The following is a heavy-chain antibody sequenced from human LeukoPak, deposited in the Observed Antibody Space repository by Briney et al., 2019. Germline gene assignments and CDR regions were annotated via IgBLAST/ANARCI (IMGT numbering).Heavy chain of an antibody. CDR2: ISSSSSYI. CDR3: AMDSSSSGYYYYYGMDV. J-gene: IGHJ6*02. Sequence: GGSLRLSCAASGFSFSDYSMNWVRQAPGKGLEWVSSISSSSSYIYYADSVKGRFTISRDNAKNSLYLQMNSLRAEDTAVYYCAMDSSSSGYYYYYGMDVWGQGTTVTVSS. V-gene: IGHV3-21*01. D-gene: IGHD6-6*01. CDR1: GFSFSDYS.